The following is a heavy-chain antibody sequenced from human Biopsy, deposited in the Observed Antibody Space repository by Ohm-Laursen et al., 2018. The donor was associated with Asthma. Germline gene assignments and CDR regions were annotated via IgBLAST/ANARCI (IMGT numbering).Heavy chain of an antibody. V-gene: IGHV3-7*01. CDR1: GFTFGDYW. Sequence: SLRLSCSASGFTFGDYWMSWVRQVPGKGLEWVANIKHDGSEKNHVDSLKGRFTISRDNAKNSLYLQMNGLRAEDTAVYYCARTSHFWSPYHAEHYRLWGQGTLVTVSS. CDR3: ARTSHFWSPYHAEHYRL. CDR2: IKHDGSEK. D-gene: IGHD3-3*02. J-gene: IGHJ1*01.